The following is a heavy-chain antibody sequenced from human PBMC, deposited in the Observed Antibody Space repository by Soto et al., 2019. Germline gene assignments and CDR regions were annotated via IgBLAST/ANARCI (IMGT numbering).Heavy chain of an antibody. CDR3: ARESEDLTSNFDY. V-gene: IGHV3-21*06. CDR2: ISSATNYI. CDR1: GFTFTRYS. Sequence: PGGSLRLSCAASGFTFTRYSMNWVRQAPGKGLEWVSSISSATNYIYYGDSMKGRFTISRDNAKNSLYLEMNSLRAEDTAVYYCARESEDLTSNFDYWGQGTLVTVSS. J-gene: IGHJ4*02.